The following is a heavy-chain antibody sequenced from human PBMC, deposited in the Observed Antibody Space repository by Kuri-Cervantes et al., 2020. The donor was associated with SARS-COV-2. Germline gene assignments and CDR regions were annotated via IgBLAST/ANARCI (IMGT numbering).Heavy chain of an antibody. CDR1: GFTFSSYA. J-gene: IGHJ4*02. CDR3: AKGDYDSSGYYYSLFDY. V-gene: IGHV3-23*01. CDR2: ISGSGGST. D-gene: IGHD3-22*01. Sequence: GESLKISCAASGFTFSSYAMSWVRQAPGKGLEWVSAISGSGGSTYYADSVKGRFTISRDNSKNTLYLQMNSLRAEDTAVYYCAKGDYDSSGYYYSLFDYWGQGTLVTVSS.